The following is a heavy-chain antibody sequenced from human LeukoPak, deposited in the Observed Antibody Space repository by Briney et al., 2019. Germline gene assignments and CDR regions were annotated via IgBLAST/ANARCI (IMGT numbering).Heavy chain of an antibody. CDR1: GGSISSYY. J-gene: IGHJ3*02. CDR3: AGLGLDAFVI. Sequence: SETLSLACTVSGGSISSYYWSWIRQPPGKGLVWIGYIYYSGSTNYNPSLKSRVTISVDPTKNQFSLKLSSVTAADTAVYYCAGLGLDAFVICGQGTMVTVSS. D-gene: IGHD7-27*01. V-gene: IGHV4-59*08. CDR2: IYYSGST.